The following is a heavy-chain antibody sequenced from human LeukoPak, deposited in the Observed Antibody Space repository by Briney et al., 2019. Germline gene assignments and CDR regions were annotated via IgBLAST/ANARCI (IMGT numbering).Heavy chain of an antibody. V-gene: IGHV3-15*01. CDR1: GFTFSNYA. J-gene: IGHJ4*02. CDR2: IKTKTDGGTT. D-gene: IGHD3-10*01. CDR3: TTLMVRGVISN. Sequence: PGGSLRLSCAASGFTFSNYAMTWVRQAPGKGLEWVGRIKTKTDGGTTDYAAPVKGRFTISRDDSKNTLYLQMNSLKTEDTAVYYCTTLMVRGVISNWGQGTLVTVSS.